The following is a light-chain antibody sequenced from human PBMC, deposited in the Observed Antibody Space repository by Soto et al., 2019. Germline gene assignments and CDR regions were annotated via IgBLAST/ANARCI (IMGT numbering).Light chain of an antibody. Sequence: QLVLTQPPSASGSPGQSVTISCTGTSSDVGGYNYVSWYQQHPGKAPKLMIYEVSQRPSGVPDRFSGSKSANTASLTVSGLQAEDEADYYCSSYGGSNNVVFGGVTKVTVL. CDR3: SSYGGSNNVV. CDR2: EVS. J-gene: IGLJ2*01. V-gene: IGLV2-8*01. CDR1: SSDVGGYNY.